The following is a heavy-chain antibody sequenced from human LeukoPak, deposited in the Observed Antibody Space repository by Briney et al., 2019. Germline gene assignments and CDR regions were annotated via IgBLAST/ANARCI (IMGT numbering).Heavy chain of an antibody. CDR3: AQEHKDEGRLIDY. Sequence: GGSLRLFCAASGFTFDDYAMRWVRHAPGGGLGWLSLISGDGGSTYYADSGKGPFTISTDTSKNSLYLQMNSLRPADTALYYCAQEHKDEGRLIDYWGQGTLVTVSS. D-gene: IGHD6-25*01. CDR2: ISGDGGST. V-gene: IGHV3-43*02. CDR1: GFTFDDYA. J-gene: IGHJ4*02.